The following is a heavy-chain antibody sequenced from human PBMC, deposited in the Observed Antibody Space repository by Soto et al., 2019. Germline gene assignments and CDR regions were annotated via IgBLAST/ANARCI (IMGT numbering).Heavy chain of an antibody. CDR1: GYSFTSYW. V-gene: IGHV5-51*01. D-gene: IGHD6-6*01. J-gene: IGHJ5*02. CDR2: IYPGDSDT. Sequence: EVQLVQSGAEVKKPGESLKLSCKGSGYSFTSYWIGWVRQMPGKGLEWMGIIYPGDSDTRYSPSFQGQVHISADKSISNAYLQWSSLKPSDTAMYYCARRERYSSSPGDWFGAWGQGTLVTVSS. CDR3: ARRERYSSSPGDWFGA.